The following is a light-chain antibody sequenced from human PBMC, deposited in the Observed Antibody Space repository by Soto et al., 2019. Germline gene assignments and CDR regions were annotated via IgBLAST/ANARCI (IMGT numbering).Light chain of an antibody. CDR2: GAS. CDR3: QQYNNWPPWT. J-gene: IGKJ1*01. CDR1: QSISSN. V-gene: IGKV3-15*01. Sequence: ELVMTQSPATPSVSPGERAPLSCRASQSISSNLAWYQQKPGQAPRLLIYGASTRATGIPARFSGSGSGTEFTLTISSLQSEDFAVYYCQQYNNWPPWTFGQGTKVDIK.